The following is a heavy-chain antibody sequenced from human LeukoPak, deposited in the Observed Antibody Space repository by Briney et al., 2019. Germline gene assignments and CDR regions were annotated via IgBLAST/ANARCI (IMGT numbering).Heavy chain of an antibody. CDR1: GYSISSGHY. CDR3: ARGAVSGSSWAFDY. J-gene: IGHJ4*02. D-gene: IGHD6-13*01. V-gene: IGHV4-38-2*01. CDR2: IYHSGST. Sequence: SETLSLTCAVSGYSISSGHYWGWIRQPPGKGLEWIGSIYHSGSTYYNPSLKSRVTISLDTSKNQFSLKLSSVTAADTALYYCARGAVSGSSWAFDYWGQGTLVTVSS.